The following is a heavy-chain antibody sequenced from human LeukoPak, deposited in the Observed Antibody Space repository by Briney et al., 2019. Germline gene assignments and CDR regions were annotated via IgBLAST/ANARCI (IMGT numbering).Heavy chain of an antibody. Sequence: SETLSLTCTVSGGSISSGDYYWSWIRQPPGKGLEWIGEINHSGSTNYNPSLKSRVTISVDTSKNQFSLKLSSVTAADTAVYYCARSRFGWGSYLGYFDYWGQGTLVTVSS. V-gene: IGHV4-39*07. CDR1: GGSISSGDYY. CDR3: ARSRFGWGSYLGYFDY. D-gene: IGHD3-16*02. CDR2: INHSGST. J-gene: IGHJ4*02.